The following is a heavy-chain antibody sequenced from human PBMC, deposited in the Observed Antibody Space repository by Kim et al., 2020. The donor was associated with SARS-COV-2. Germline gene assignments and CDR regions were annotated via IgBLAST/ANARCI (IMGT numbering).Heavy chain of an antibody. CDR3: ARGWELLSDAFDI. V-gene: IGHV4-59*13. J-gene: IGHJ3*02. CDR1: GGSISSYY. D-gene: IGHD1-26*01. CDR2: IYYSGST. Sequence: SETLSLTCTVSGGSISSYYWSWIRQPPGKGLEWIGYIYYSGSTNYNPSLKSRVTISVDTSKNQFSLKLSSVTAADTAVYYCARGWELLSDAFDIWGQGTMVTVSS.